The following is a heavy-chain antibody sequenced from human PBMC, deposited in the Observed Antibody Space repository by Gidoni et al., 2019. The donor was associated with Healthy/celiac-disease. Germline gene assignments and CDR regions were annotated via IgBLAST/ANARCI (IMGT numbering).Heavy chain of an antibody. D-gene: IGHD4-17*01. V-gene: IGHV1-58*02. Sequence: QMQLVQSGPEVKKPGTSVKVSCKASGFTFTSSAMQWVRQARGQRLEWIGWIVVGSGNTNYAQKFQERVTITRDMSTSTAYMELSSLRSEDTAVYYCAALTLDYGDYGENPEKYNWFDPWGQGTLVTVSS. J-gene: IGHJ5*02. CDR2: IVVGSGNT. CDR1: GFTFTSSA. CDR3: AALTLDYGDYGENPEKYNWFDP.